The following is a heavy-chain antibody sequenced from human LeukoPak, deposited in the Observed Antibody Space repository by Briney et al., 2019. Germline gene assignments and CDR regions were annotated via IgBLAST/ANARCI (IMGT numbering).Heavy chain of an antibody. J-gene: IGHJ6*03. V-gene: IGHV4-39*07. CDR3: ARVSGHYYGSGSYYLPLYYYYYMDV. CDR2: IYYSGST. Sequence: SETLSLTCTVSGGSISSSSYYWGWIRQPPGKGLEWIGSIYYSGSTYYNPFLKSRVTISVDTSKNQFSLKLSSVTAADTAVYCCARVSGHYYGSGSYYLPLYYYYYMDVWGKGTTVTVSS. D-gene: IGHD3-10*01. CDR1: GGSISSSSYY.